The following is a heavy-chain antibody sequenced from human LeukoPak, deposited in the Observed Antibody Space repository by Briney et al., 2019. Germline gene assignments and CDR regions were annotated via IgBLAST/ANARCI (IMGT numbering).Heavy chain of an antibody. J-gene: IGHJ6*02. CDR3: SRGGSGWSRDV. V-gene: IGHV3-21*01. CDR2: IPSSGNDI. CDR1: GFTFSVRG. Sequence: GGSLRLSCAASGFTFSVRGMTWVRQAPGKGLEWVSTIPSSGNDIYYADLVKGRFTTSRDNAKNSVYLQMNSLTADDTAVYYCSRGGSGWSRDVWGQGTTVIVSS. D-gene: IGHD6-19*01.